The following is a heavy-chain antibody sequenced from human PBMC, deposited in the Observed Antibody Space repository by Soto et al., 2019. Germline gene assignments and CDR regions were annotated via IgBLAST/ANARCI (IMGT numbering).Heavy chain of an antibody. CDR2: IIPIFGTA. V-gene: IGHV1-69*13. CDR1: GGTFSSYA. D-gene: IGHD1-26*01. CDR3: ALPGPSSGSYWIGYFDY. Sequence: SVKVSCKASGGTFSSYAISWVRQAPGQGLEWMGGIIPIFGTANYAQKFQGRVTITADESTSTAYMELSSLRSEDTAVYYCALPGPSSGSYWIGYFDYWGQGTLVTVSS. J-gene: IGHJ4*02.